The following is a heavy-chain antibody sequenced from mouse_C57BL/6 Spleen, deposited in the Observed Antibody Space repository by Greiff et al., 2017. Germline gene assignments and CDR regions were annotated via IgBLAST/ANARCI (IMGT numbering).Heavy chain of an antibody. D-gene: IGHD1-1*01. CDR3: ARTDGSSHYFDY. J-gene: IGHJ2*01. Sequence: EVQLQQSGGGLVKPGGSLKLSCAASGFTFSDYGMHWVRQAPEKGLEWVAYISSGSSTIYYADTVKGRFTISRDNAKNTLFLQMTSLRSEDTAMYYCARTDGSSHYFDYWGQGTTLTVSS. CDR1: GFTFSDYG. V-gene: IGHV5-17*01. CDR2: ISSGSSTI.